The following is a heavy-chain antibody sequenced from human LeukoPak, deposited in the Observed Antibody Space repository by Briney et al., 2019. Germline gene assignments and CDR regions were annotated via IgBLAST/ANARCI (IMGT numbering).Heavy chain of an antibody. Sequence: ASVKVSCKASGGTFSSYAISWVRQAPGQGLEWMGGIIPIFGTANYAQKFQGRVTITADESTSTAYMELSSLRSEDTAVYYCARDPEAVAGNGDYWGQGTLVTVSS. J-gene: IGHJ4*02. CDR3: ARDPEAVAGNGDY. D-gene: IGHD6-19*01. CDR2: IIPIFGTA. V-gene: IGHV1-69*13. CDR1: GGTFSSYA.